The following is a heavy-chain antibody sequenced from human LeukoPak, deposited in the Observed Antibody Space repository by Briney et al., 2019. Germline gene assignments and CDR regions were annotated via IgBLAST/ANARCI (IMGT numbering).Heavy chain of an antibody. CDR1: GFTFSSYW. V-gene: IGHV3-7*01. CDR2: IKQDGSEK. Sequence: GGSLRLSCAASGFTFSSYWMSWVRQAPGKGLEWVAYIKQDGSEKYYVDSVKGRFTISRDNAKNSLYLQMNSLRAEDTAVYYCARSTRQYYFDYWGQGTLVTVSS. D-gene: IGHD4-11*01. J-gene: IGHJ4*02. CDR3: ARSTRQYYFDY.